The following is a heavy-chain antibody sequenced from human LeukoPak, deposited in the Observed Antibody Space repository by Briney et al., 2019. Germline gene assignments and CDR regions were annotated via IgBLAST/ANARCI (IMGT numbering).Heavy chain of an antibody. CDR3: ARDLTVYCSSTSCYTRRGNWFDP. CDR1: GYTFTSYD. CDR2: MNPNSGNT. V-gene: IGHV1-8*01. J-gene: IGHJ5*02. D-gene: IGHD2-2*02. Sequence: DSVKVSCKASGYTFTSYDINWVRQATGQGLEWMGWMNPNSGNTGYAQKFQGRVTMTRNTSISTAYMELSSLRSEDTAVYYCARDLTVYCSSTSCYTRRGNWFDPWGQGTLVTVSS.